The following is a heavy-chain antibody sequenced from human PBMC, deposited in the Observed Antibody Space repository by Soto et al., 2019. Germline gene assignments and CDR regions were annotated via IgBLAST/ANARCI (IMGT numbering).Heavy chain of an antibody. D-gene: IGHD3-10*02. J-gene: IGHJ2*01. CDR2: ISYDGSNK. Sequence: KGQEWVAVISYDGSNKYYAESVKGRFTISRDNSKNTLYPQMNSMRAEDTAVFFFEAEDGIRDVRSVSAFLLNRSSDL. CDR3: EAEDGIRDVRSVSAFLLNRSSDL. V-gene: IGHV3-30-3*01.